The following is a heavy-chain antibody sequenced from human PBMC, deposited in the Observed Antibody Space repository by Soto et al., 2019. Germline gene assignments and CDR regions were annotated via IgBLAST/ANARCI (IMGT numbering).Heavy chain of an antibody. Sequence: QLQLQESGSGLVKPSQTLSLTCAVSGGSISSGGYSWSWIRQPPGKGLEWIGYIYHSGSTYYNPSLKSRVTIXXDXSXXQFSLKLSSVTAADTAVYYCASYYDSSGYRGYFDYWGQGTLVTVSS. V-gene: IGHV4-30-2*01. CDR2: IYHSGST. D-gene: IGHD3-22*01. J-gene: IGHJ4*02. CDR1: GGSISSGGYS. CDR3: ASYYDSSGYRGYFDY.